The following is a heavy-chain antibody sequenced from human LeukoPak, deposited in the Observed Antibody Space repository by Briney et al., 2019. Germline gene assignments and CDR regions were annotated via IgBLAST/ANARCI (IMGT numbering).Heavy chain of an antibody. CDR2: INPNSGNT. CDR1: GYTFTSYD. D-gene: IGHD2-2*01. Sequence: ASVKVSCKASGYTFTSYDINWVRQATGQGLEWMGWINPNSGNTGYAQKFQGRVTMTRNTSISTAYMELSSLRSEDTAVYYCARRLGYCSSTSCSLEGWFDPWGQGTLVTVSS. J-gene: IGHJ5*02. CDR3: ARRLGYCSSTSCSLEGWFDP. V-gene: IGHV1-8*01.